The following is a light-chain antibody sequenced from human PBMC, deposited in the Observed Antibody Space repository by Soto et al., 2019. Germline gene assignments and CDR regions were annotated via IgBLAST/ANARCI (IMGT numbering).Light chain of an antibody. CDR2: GAS. Sequence: EIVMTQSPATLSVSPGERATLSCRASQSVSSNLAWYQQKPGQAPRLLIYGASIRATGIPARFSGSGSWTEFTLTISSLQSEDFAVYYCQQYNTWRSITFGQGTRLEIK. J-gene: IGKJ5*01. CDR1: QSVSSN. CDR3: QQYNTWRSIT. V-gene: IGKV3-15*01.